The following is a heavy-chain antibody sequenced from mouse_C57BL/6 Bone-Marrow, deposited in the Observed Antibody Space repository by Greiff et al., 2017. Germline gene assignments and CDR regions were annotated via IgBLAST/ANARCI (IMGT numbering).Heavy chain of an antibody. Sequence: EVQRVESGPGLVKPSQSLSLTCSVTGYSITSGYYWNWIRQFPGNKLEWMGYISYDGSNNYNPSLKNRISITRDTSKNQFFLKLNSVTTEDTATYYCARESGALYYWGQGTTLTVSS. CDR3: ARESGALYY. J-gene: IGHJ2*01. CDR1: GYSITSGYY. D-gene: IGHD3-1*01. CDR2: ISYDGSN. V-gene: IGHV3-6*02.